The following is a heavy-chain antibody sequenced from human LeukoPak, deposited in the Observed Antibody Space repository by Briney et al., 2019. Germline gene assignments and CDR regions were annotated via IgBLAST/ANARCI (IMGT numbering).Heavy chain of an antibody. D-gene: IGHD1-14*01. CDR3: ARDKPGTLFDY. CDR1: GFIFSSYS. J-gene: IGHJ4*02. CDR2: ISSSSNTI. Sequence: PGGSLRLSCAASGFIFSSYSMNWVRQAPGKGLEWVSYISSSSNTIYYADSLKGRFIISRDNAKNSLYLQMNSLRAEDTAVYYCARDKPGTLFDYWGQGTLVTVSS. V-gene: IGHV3-48*01.